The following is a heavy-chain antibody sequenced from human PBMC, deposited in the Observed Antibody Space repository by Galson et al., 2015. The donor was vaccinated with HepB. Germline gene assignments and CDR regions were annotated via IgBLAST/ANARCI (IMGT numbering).Heavy chain of an antibody. Sequence: SLRLSCAVSGFIFNNYWMTWVRQAPGKGLEWVANINQDGSEKYYVDSVKGRITISRDNARNSLYLQMNSLRAEDTAVYFCARDVVVAAASYYYYGLDVWGQGTTVTVSS. V-gene: IGHV3-7*03. CDR3: ARDVVVAAASYYYYGLDV. CDR2: INQDGSEK. CDR1: GFIFNNYW. J-gene: IGHJ6*02. D-gene: IGHD2-15*01.